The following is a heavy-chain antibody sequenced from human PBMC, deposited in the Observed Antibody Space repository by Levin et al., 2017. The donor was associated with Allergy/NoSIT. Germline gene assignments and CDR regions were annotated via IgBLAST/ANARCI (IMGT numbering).Heavy chain of an antibody. CDR3: ASAILGAVRMEENYFGMDV. V-gene: IGHV3-30-3*01. J-gene: IGHJ6*02. CDR1: GFTFSRYA. CDR2: ISSDGSDN. D-gene: IGHD3-3*01. Sequence: GGSLRLSCAASGFTFSRYAMQWVRQAPGKGLEWVALISSDGSDNYYADSVMGRFTISSDNSHHTVFLQMNSMRSADRGVYYCASAILGAVRMEENYFGMDVWCRGTTVTVSS.